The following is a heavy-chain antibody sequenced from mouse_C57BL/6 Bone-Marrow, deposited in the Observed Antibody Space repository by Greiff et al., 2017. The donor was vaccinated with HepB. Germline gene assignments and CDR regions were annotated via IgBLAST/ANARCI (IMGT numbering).Heavy chain of an antibody. Sequence: EVQLVESGAELVKPGASVKLSCTASGFNIKDYYMHWVKQRTEQGLEGIGRIEPEDGETKYAPKFQGNATITTDTSSNTAYLQLSSLTSEHPAVYYGARITTVPWCFDVWGTGTTVTVSS. J-gene: IGHJ1*03. CDR2: IEPEDGET. D-gene: IGHD1-1*01. V-gene: IGHV14-2*01. CDR1: GFNIKDYY. CDR3: ARITTVPWCFDV.